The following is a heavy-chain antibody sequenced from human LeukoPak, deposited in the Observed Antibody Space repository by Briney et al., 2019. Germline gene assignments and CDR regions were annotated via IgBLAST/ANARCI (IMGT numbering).Heavy chain of an antibody. J-gene: IGHJ5*02. D-gene: IGHD3-22*01. CDR3: ARESLYYYDSSESGNWFDP. Sequence: GASVKVSCKASGYTFTSYGISWVRQAPGQGLEWMGRIIPILGIANYAQKFQGRVTITADKSTSTAYMELSSLRCEDRAGYYCARESLYYYDSSESGNWFDPWGQGTLVTVSS. CDR1: GYTFTSYG. V-gene: IGHV1-69*04. CDR2: IIPILGIA.